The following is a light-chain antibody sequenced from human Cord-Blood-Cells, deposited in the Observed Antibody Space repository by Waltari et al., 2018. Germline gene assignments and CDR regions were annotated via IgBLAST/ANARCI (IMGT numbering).Light chain of an antibody. CDR2: EDN. CDR1: SGSIASNY. CDR3: QSYDGSNHWV. Sequence: NFMLTQPHSVSESPGKTVTISCTRSSGSIASNYVQWYQQRPGSAPTTVIYEDNQRPYGVRVRFSGSFDSSTNSASLSSSGPNAEDEADYYCQSYDGSNHWVFGGGTKLTVL. J-gene: IGLJ3*02. V-gene: IGLV6-57*03.